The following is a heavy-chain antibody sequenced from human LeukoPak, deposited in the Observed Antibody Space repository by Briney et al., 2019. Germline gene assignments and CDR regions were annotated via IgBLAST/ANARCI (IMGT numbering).Heavy chain of an antibody. CDR3: ARLDTEKQWLYFRGHYFDY. Sequence: GASVKVSCKASGYTFTGYYMHWVRQAPGQGLEWMGWINPNSGGTNYAQKFQGRVTMTRDTSISTAYMELSRLRSDDTAVYYCARLDTEKQWLYFRGHYFDYWGQGTLVTVSS. V-gene: IGHV1-2*02. CDR2: INPNSGGT. J-gene: IGHJ4*02. D-gene: IGHD6-19*01. CDR1: GYTFTGYY.